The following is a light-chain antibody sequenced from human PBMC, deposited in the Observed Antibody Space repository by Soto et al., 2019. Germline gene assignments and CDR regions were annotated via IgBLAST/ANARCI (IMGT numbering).Light chain of an antibody. CDR1: SGDVGGYNF. CDR3: SSYTSINTHV. V-gene: IGLV2-14*01. CDR2: DVS. Sequence: QSALTQPASVSGSPGQSITISCTGTSGDVGGYNFVSWYQQHPGKAPKLIISDVSNRPSGVSTRFSGSKSGDTASLTISGLQAEDEADYYCSSYTSINTHVFGTGTKVTV. J-gene: IGLJ1*01.